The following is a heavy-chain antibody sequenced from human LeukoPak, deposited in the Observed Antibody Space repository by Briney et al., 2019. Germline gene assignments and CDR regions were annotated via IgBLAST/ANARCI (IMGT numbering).Heavy chain of an antibody. J-gene: IGHJ6*03. CDR1: GFTFSSYG. V-gene: IGHV3-30*02. D-gene: IGHD3-10*01. CDR3: ATLNGSGSYHYYYYYMDV. Sequence: GGSLRLSCAASGFTFSSYGMHWVRQAPGKGLEWVAFIQYDGSNKYYADSVKGRFTISRDNSENTLYLQMNSLRAEDTAVYYCATLNGSGSYHYYYYYMDVWDKGTTVTISS. CDR2: IQYDGSNK.